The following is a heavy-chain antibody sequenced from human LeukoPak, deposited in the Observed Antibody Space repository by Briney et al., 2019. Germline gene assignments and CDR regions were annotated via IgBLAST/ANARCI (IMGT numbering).Heavy chain of an antibody. J-gene: IGHJ6*03. D-gene: IGHD3-10*01. V-gene: IGHV3-48*01. CDR2: ISSSSYTI. Sequence: GGSLRLSCAASGFTFSSYSVNWVRQAPGKGLEWVSYISSSSYTIYYGDSVKGRFTISRDNAKNSLYLQMNSLRAEDTAVYYCARDTIVGMDVWGKGTTVTVSS. CDR3: ARDTIVGMDV. CDR1: GFTFSSYS.